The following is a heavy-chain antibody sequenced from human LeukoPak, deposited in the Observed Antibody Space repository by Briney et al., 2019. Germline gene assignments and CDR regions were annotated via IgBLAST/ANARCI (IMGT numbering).Heavy chain of an antibody. CDR2: ISSSSSYI. Sequence: PGGSLRLSCAASGFTFSSYSMNWVRQAPGKGLEWVSSISSSSSYIYYADSVKGRFTISRDNAKNSLYLQMNSLRAEDTAVYYCAKLSYCGGDCYSYPDYWGQGTLVTVSS. CDR3: AKLSYCGGDCYSYPDY. V-gene: IGHV3-21*04. CDR1: GFTFSSYS. D-gene: IGHD2-21*02. J-gene: IGHJ4*02.